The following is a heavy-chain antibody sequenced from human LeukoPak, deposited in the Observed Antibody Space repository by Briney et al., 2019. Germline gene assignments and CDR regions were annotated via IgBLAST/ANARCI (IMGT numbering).Heavy chain of an antibody. CDR2: IYTSGST. Sequence: SETLSLTCTVSGGSISSYYWSWIRQPAGKGLEWIGRIYTSGSTNYNPSLKNRVTMSVDTSKNQFSLKLSSVTAADTAVYYCARDEEDIVVVPAAGGHWFDPWGQGTLVTVSS. CDR1: GGSISSYY. V-gene: IGHV4-4*07. CDR3: ARDEEDIVVVPAAGGHWFDP. D-gene: IGHD2-2*01. J-gene: IGHJ5*02.